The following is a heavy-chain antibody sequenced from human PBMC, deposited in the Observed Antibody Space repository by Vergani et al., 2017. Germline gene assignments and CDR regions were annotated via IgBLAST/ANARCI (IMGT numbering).Heavy chain of an antibody. J-gene: IGHJ6*02. CDR2: ISSSCSTI. CDR3: ARDTRYCSSTSCYITGYYYYGMDV. CDR1: GFTFSDYY. Sequence: VQLVESGGGLVQPGGSLRLSCAASGFTFSDYYMSWIRQAPVQGLEWVSSISSSCSTIYYADSVKGRFTISRDNAKDSLYLQMNSLRAEDTAVYYCARDTRYCSSTSCYITGYYYYGMDVWGQGTTVTVSS. V-gene: IGHV3-11*01. D-gene: IGHD2-2*02.